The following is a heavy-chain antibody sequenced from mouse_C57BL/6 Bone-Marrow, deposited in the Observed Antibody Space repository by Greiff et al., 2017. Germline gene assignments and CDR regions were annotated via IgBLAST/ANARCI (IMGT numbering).Heavy chain of an antibody. Sequence: VQLQQPGTELVKPGASVKLSCKASGYTFTSYWMHWVKQRPGQGLEWIGDINPSNGGTNYNQKFKSKATLTVDKSSSTASMQLSSLTSEDYAVNYCARGGLVFAFWGQGTLVTVSA. CDR1: GYTFTSYW. CDR2: INPSNGGT. J-gene: IGHJ3*01. V-gene: IGHV1-53*01. D-gene: IGHD3-3*01. CDR3: ARGGLVFAF.